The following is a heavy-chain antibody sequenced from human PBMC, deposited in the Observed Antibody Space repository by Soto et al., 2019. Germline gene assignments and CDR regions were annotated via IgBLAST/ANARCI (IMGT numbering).Heavy chain of an antibody. D-gene: IGHD3-10*01. Sequence: GGPLRLSCAASGFTFSSYGMHWGRQGPGKGLGWVAVISYDGSNKYYADSVKGRFTISRDNSKNTLYLQMNSLRAEDTAVYYCAKGSLYGSWTERGAFDIWGQGTMVTVSS. CDR3: AKGSLYGSWTERGAFDI. CDR2: ISYDGSNK. V-gene: IGHV3-30*18. CDR1: GFTFSSYG. J-gene: IGHJ3*02.